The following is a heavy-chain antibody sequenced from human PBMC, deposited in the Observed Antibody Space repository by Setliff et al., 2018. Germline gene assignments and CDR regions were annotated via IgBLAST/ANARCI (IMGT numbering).Heavy chain of an antibody. CDR2: FSGTTTNT. D-gene: IGHD3-22*01. V-gene: IGHV3-21*04. CDR3: ARVHYETSTYSPTLFDH. Sequence: GGSLRLSCVVSDFTFSRSAMNWVRQIPGKGLEWVSTFSGTTTNTYYADSVKGRFTISRDNAKNSLYLQMNSLRVEDTAVYYCARVHYETSTYSPTLFDHWGQGALVTVSS. CDR1: DFTFSRSA. J-gene: IGHJ4*02.